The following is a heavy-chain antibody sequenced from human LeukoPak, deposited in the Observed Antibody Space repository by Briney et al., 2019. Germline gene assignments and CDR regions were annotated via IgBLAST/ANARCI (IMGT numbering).Heavy chain of an antibody. D-gene: IGHD3-3*01. V-gene: IGHV1-2*02. CDR3: ARETTVLEWLLHTNWFDP. Sequence: ASVKVFCKASGYTFTGYYMHWVRQAPGQGLEWMGWINPNSGGTNYAQKFQGRVTMTRDTSISTAYMELSRLRSDDTAVYYCARETTVLEWLLHTNWFDPWGQGTLVTVSS. CDR2: INPNSGGT. CDR1: GYTFTGYY. J-gene: IGHJ5*02.